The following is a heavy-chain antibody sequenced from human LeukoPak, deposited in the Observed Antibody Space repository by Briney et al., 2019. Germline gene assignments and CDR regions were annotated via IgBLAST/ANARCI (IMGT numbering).Heavy chain of an antibody. CDR3: AVRHGHSSSWYNY. CDR2: IYPGDSDT. J-gene: IGHJ4*02. V-gene: IGHV5-51*01. Sequence: GESLKISCKGSGYSFTSYWIAWVRQMPGKGLEWMGIIYPGDSDTRYSPFFQGQVTISADKSTSTAYLQWSSLKASDTAMYYCAVRHGHSSSWYNYWGQGTLVTVSS. D-gene: IGHD6-13*01. CDR1: GYSFTSYW.